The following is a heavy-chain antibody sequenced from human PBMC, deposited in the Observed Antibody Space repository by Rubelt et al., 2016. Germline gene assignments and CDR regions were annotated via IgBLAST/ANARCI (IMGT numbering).Heavy chain of an antibody. D-gene: IGHD1-26*01. CDR1: GGSISSSSYY. V-gene: IGHV4-39*01. J-gene: IGHJ4*02. CDR2: IYYSGST. Sequence: QLQLQESGPGLVKPSETLSLTCTVSGGSISSSSYYWGWIRQRPGKGLEWIGSIYYSGSTYYNPSLRCRVTISVDTSKNQFSLKLRSVTAADTAVYYCARREDSWSYGAADYLGQGTLVTVSS. CDR3: ARREDSWSYGAADY.